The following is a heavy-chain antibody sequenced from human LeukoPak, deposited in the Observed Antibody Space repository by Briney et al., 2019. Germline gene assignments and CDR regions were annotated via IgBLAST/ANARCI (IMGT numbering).Heavy chain of an antibody. J-gene: IGHJ4*02. Sequence: GRSLRLSCAASGFTFSSYGMHWVRQAPGKGLEWVAVISFDGSSKDYAQSVKGRFTISRDNSKNTLYLQMNSLRAEDTAVYYCARDSGAHYYDSSGYYLDYWGQGTLVTVSS. D-gene: IGHD3-22*01. CDR1: GFTFSSYG. V-gene: IGHV3-30*03. CDR2: ISFDGSSK. CDR3: ARDSGAHYYDSSGYYLDY.